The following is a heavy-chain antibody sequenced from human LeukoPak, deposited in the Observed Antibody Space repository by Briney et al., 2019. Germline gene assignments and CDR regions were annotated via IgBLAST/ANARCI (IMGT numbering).Heavy chain of an antibody. Sequence: GASVKVPCKASGGTFSSYAISWVRQAPGQGLEWMGGIIPIFGTANYAQKFQGRVTITTDESTSTAYMELSSLRSEDTAVYYCASVGSGSYSYDYWGQGTLVTVSS. CDR2: IIPIFGTA. D-gene: IGHD1-26*01. V-gene: IGHV1-69*05. J-gene: IGHJ4*02. CDR3: ASVGSGSYSYDY. CDR1: GGTFSSYA.